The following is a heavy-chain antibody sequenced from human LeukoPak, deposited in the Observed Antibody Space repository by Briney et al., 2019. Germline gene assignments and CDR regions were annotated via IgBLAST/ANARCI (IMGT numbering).Heavy chain of an antibody. CDR1: GGSFSVYY. D-gene: IGHD3-3*01. CDR2: INHSGSN. J-gene: IGHJ4*02. CDR3: ARGFITIFGVDTFDY. Sequence: SGTLSLTCAVYGGSFSVYYWSCIRQPPGKGRECIGEINHSGSNNYNPSLKSRVTISVDTSKNQFSLKLSSVTAADTAVYYRARGFITIFGVDTFDYWGQGTLVTVSS. V-gene: IGHV4-34*01.